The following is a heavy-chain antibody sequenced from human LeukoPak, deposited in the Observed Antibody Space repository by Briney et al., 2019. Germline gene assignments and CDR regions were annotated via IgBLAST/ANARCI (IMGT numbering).Heavy chain of an antibody. D-gene: IGHD3-22*01. CDR2: IYPGDSDT. V-gene: IGHV5-51*01. Sequence: GEPLKISCKGSGYTFITYWIAWVRQMPGKGLEWMGIIYPGDSDTRYSPSFQGQVTISADKFINIAYLQWSSLQASDTAVYYCARRGYYDSSGLYFDYWGQGTLVTVSS. CDR1: GYTFITYW. CDR3: ARRGYYDSSGLYFDY. J-gene: IGHJ4*02.